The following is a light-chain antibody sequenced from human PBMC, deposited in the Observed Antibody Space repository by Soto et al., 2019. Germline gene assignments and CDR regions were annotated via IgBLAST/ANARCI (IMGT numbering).Light chain of an antibody. CDR2: EVS. CDR3: SSYTSSTTPYV. Sequence: QTSLVHAPSVSVSTGQSNTISCTGTSSDVGGYNYVSWYQQHPGKAPKLMIYEVSNRPSGVSNRFSGSKSGNKASLTISGLQAEDEADYYCSSYTSSTTPYVFGTGTKVTVL. V-gene: IGLV2-14*01. J-gene: IGLJ1*01. CDR1: SSDVGGYNY.